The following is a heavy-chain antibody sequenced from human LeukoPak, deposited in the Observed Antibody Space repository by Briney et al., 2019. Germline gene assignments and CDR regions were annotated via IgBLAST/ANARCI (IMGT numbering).Heavy chain of an antibody. CDR3: ARANGYDYIWGSYPDY. Sequence: ASVKVSCKASGYTFTSYDINWVRQATGQGLEWMGWMNPNSGNTGYAQKFQGRVTMTRNTSIGTAYMELSSLRSEDTAVYYCARANGYDYIWGSYPDYWGQGTLVTASS. J-gene: IGHJ4*02. D-gene: IGHD3-16*02. V-gene: IGHV1-8*01. CDR2: MNPNSGNT. CDR1: GYTFTSYD.